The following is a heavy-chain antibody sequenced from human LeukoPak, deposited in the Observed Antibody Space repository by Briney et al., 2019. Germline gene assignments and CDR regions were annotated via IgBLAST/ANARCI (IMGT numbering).Heavy chain of an antibody. CDR1: GGSISSSSYY. Sequence: SETLSLTCTVSGGSISSSSYYWGWIRQPPGKGLEWIGSIYYSGSTCYNPSLKSRVTISVDTSKNQFSLKLSSVTAADTAVYYCARRKDKHDFDAFDIWGQGTMVTVSS. D-gene: IGHD2-15*01. CDR2: IYYSGST. CDR3: ARRKDKHDFDAFDI. J-gene: IGHJ3*02. V-gene: IGHV4-39*07.